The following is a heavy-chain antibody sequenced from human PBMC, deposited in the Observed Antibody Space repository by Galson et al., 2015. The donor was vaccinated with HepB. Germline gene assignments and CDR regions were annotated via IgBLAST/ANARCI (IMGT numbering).Heavy chain of an antibody. J-gene: IGHJ3*02. CDR1: GYTFTSYY. CDR2: INPSGGST. CDR3: ARRRELAHDAFDI. D-gene: IGHD1-26*01. V-gene: IGHV1-46*01. Sequence: SVKVSCKASGYTFTSYYMHWVRQAPGQGLEWMGIINPSGGSTSYAQKFQGRVTMTRDTSTSTVYMELSSLRSEDTAVYYCARRRELAHDAFDIWGQGTMVTVSS.